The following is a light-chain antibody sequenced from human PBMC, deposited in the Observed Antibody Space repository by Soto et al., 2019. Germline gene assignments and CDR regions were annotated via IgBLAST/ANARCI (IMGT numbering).Light chain of an antibody. Sequence: EIVMTQSPATLSVSPGEGATLPCRANQSVSSNLAWYQHKPGQAPRLLIYGASTRATGIPARFSGSGSGTDVTLPISSQQSEDFAVYYCQHYNNWPPWTFGQGTKVEIK. CDR1: QSVSSN. CDR2: GAS. V-gene: IGKV3-15*01. J-gene: IGKJ1*01. CDR3: QHYNNWPPWT.